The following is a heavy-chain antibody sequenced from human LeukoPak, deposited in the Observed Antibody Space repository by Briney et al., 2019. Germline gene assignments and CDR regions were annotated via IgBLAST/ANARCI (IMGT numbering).Heavy chain of an antibody. CDR1: GYTFSGYY. CDR2: ISAYNGNT. V-gene: IGHV1-18*04. CDR3: ARREGDGYNAY. Sequence: GASVKVSCKASGYTFSGYYMHWVRQAPGQGLEWMGWISAYNGNTNYAQKLQGRVTMTTDTSTSTAYMELRSLRSDDTAVYYCARREGDGYNAYWGQGTLVTVSS. J-gene: IGHJ4*02. D-gene: IGHD5-24*01.